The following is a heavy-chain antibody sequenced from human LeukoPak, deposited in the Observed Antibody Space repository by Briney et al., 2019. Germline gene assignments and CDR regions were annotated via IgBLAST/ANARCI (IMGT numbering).Heavy chain of an antibody. V-gene: IGHV4-59*01. CDR1: GGSINSYY. D-gene: IGHD3-10*01. Sequence: SETLSLTCTVSGGSINSYYWNWIRQSPGKGLEWIGYIYYSGSTNYNPSLKSRVTISIGTSKSQFSLNLRSVTAADTAVYYRARIYGHGGGDYWGQGTLVTVSS. CDR2: IYYSGST. CDR3: ARIYGHGGGDY. J-gene: IGHJ4*02.